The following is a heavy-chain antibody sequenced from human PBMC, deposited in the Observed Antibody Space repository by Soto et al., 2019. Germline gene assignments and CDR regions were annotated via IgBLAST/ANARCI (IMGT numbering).Heavy chain of an antibody. V-gene: IGHV4-31*03. CDR1: GGSISSGGYY. D-gene: IGHD4-17*01. CDR2: IYYSGST. Sequence: NPSETLSLTCTVSGGSISSGGYYWSWIRQHPGKGLEWIGYIYYSGSTYYNPSLKSRVTISVDTSKNQISLKLSSVTAADTAVYYCARSPEDYVRLANWFDPWGQGTLVTVSS. J-gene: IGHJ5*02. CDR3: ARSPEDYVRLANWFDP.